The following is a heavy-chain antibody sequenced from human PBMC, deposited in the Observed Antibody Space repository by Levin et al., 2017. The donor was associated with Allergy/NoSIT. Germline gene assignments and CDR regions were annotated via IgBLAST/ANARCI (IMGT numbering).Heavy chain of an antibody. CDR1: GGSFSGYY. CDR3: ARFIGRYYYYMDV. J-gene: IGHJ6*03. V-gene: IGHV4-34*01. Sequence: SETLSLTCAVYGGSFSGYYWSWIRQPPGKGLEWIGEINHSGSTNYNPSLKSRVTISVDTSKNQFSLKLSSVTAADTAVYYCARFIGRYYYYMDVWGKGTTVTVSS. CDR2: INHSGST.